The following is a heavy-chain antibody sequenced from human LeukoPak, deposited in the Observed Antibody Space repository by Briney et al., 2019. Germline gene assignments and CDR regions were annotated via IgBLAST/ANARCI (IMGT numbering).Heavy chain of an antibody. V-gene: IGHV4-59*01. CDR1: GGSISSYY. J-gene: IGHJ6*03. D-gene: IGHD3-3*01. Sequence: PSETLSLTCTVSGGSISSYYWSWIRQPPGKGLEWIGYIYYSGSTNYNPSLKSRVTISVDTSKNQFSLKLSSVTAADTAVYYCARALASYYDFWSGWPGVYYYYYMDVWGKGTTVTVSS. CDR2: IYYSGST. CDR3: ARALASYYDFWSGWPGVYYYYYMDV.